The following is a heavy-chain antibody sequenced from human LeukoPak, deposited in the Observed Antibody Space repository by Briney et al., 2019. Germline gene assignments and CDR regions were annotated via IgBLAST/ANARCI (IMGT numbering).Heavy chain of an antibody. CDR2: ISGSGGST. V-gene: IGHV3-23*01. CDR1: GFTFSSYG. CDR3: ARVAAGRYYYYYYYMDV. J-gene: IGHJ6*03. D-gene: IGHD1-26*01. Sequence: GGSLRLSCAASGFTFSSYGMSWVRQAPGKGLEWVSAISGSGGSTYYADSVKGRFTISRDNSKNTLYLQMNSLRAEDTAVYYCARVAAGRYYYYYYYMDVWGKGTTVTVSS.